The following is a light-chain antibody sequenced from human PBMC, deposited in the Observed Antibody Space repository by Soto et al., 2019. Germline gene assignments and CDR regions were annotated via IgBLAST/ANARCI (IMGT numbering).Light chain of an antibody. CDR2: GAS. CDR3: QQRSNWPGT. Sequence: EIVMTQSPATLSVSPGERATLSCRASQSVDSNLAWYQQKPGQAPRLLIFGASTRATGIPARFSGSGSGTDFTLTISSLEPEDFAVYYCQQRSNWPGTFGRGTKLDIK. CDR1: QSVDSN. J-gene: IGKJ2*01. V-gene: IGKV3-11*01.